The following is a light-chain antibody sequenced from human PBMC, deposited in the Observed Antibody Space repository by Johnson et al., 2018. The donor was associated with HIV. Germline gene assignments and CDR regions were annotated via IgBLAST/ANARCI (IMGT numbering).Light chain of an antibody. Sequence: QSVLTQPPSVSAAPGQKVTISCSGSSSNIGNNYVSWYQQLPGTAPKLLIYENNKRPSGIPDRFSGSKSGTSATLGITGLQTGDAADYYCGTWDSSLSAIYVFGTWTKVSVL. J-gene: IGLJ1*01. V-gene: IGLV1-51*02. CDR2: ENN. CDR3: GTWDSSLSAIYV. CDR1: SSNIGNNY.